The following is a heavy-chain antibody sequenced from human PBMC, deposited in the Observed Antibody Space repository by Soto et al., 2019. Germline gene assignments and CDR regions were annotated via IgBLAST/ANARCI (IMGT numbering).Heavy chain of an antibody. V-gene: IGHV2-5*01. D-gene: IGHD3-10*01. Sequence: QITLKESGPTLVKPTQTLTLTCTFSGFSLSTPGVGVNWIRQPPGKALEWLALIYWHDDKRYNPSLKSRLTIPKDTSKNQVVLTMANVDPLDTATYYCAHRGGATVGLYYFDYWGQGALVTVSS. CDR1: GFSLSTPGVG. J-gene: IGHJ4*02. CDR2: IYWHDDK. CDR3: AHRGGATVGLYYFDY.